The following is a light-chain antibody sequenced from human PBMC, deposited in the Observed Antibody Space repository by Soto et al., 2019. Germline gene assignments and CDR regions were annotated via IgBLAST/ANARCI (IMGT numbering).Light chain of an antibody. CDR1: QSVGIW. V-gene: IGKV1-5*01. J-gene: IGKJ1*01. CDR2: GAS. Sequence: DIQLTQSPPTLSASVGDRVTITCRASQSVGIWLAWYQHKPGKAPKVFVYGASSLETGVPSRFGGSGSATDFTLVINGLQADDSATYYCQQYFAYPLTFGQGTKVEVK. CDR3: QQYFAYPLT.